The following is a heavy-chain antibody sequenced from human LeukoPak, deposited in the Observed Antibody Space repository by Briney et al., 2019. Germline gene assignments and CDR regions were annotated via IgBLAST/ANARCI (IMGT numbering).Heavy chain of an antibody. J-gene: IGHJ4*02. CDR1: GFTFSSCA. CDR2: ISYDGSNK. V-gene: IGHV3-30*04. Sequence: GRSLRLSCAASGFTFSSCAMHWVRQAPGKGLEWVAVISYDGSNKYYADSVKGRFTISRDNSKNTLYLQMNSLRAEDTAVYYCARDYGSGSPDYWGQGTLVTVSS. CDR3: ARDYGSGSPDY. D-gene: IGHD3-10*01.